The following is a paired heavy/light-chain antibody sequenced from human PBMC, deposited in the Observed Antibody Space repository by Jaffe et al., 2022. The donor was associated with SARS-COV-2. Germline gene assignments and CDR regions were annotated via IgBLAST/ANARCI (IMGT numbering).Heavy chain of an antibody. V-gene: IGHV5-51*01. CDR3: ARQACSGVSCYAGVDDYYVDV. CDR2: IYPGDSDT. J-gene: IGHJ6*04. CDR1: GYTFTSYW. D-gene: IGHD2-2*01. Sequence: EVQLLQSGAEVKKPGEPLKISCKASGYTFTSYWIGWVRQMPGRGLEWLGIIYPGDSDTRYNPSFRGQVTISVDRSTSTAYLQWIVLKASDTAIYYCARQACSGVSCYAGVDDYYVDVWGKGTTVTVSS.
Light chain of an antibody. CDR1: RSLSIN. V-gene: IGKV3-15*01. Sequence: EIVMTQSPATLSVSPGERVTLSCRASRSLSINLAWFQQKLGQAPRLLIYGASTRATGIPARFSGSGSGTEFTLTISSLQSEDFAVYYCQQSKEWPWTFGQGTKVEIK. CDR3: QQSKEWPWT. CDR2: GAS. J-gene: IGKJ1*01.